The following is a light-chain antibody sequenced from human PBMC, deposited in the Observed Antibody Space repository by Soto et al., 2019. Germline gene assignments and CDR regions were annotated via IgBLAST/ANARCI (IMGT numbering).Light chain of an antibody. Sequence: DIQSTQSPSSLSASLLGIVSITCQASQDISNSISWYQQRPGKAPKLVIHDASTLETGVPSRLSGSGSGTEFTFTITTLQSEDIATYYCHQYHSLPLTFGGGTKVDI. CDR3: HQYHSLPLT. V-gene: IGKV1-33*01. CDR2: DAS. CDR1: QDISNS. J-gene: IGKJ4*01.